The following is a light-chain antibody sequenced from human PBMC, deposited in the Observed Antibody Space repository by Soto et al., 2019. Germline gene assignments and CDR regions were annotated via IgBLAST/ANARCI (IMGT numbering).Light chain of an antibody. J-gene: IGKJ2*01. Sequence: EIVLTQSPATLSLSPGERATLSCRASQSVNSNLAWYQHKPGQAPRLLIFDASNRATGIPDRFSGSGAGTDFTLTISSLEPEDFAVYYCQERSNWPPYTFGQGTKLEIK. CDR3: QERSNWPPYT. CDR2: DAS. CDR1: QSVNSN. V-gene: IGKV3-11*01.